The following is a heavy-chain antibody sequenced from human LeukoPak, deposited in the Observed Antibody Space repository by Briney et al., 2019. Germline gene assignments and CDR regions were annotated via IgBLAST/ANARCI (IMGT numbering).Heavy chain of an antibody. CDR2: VSGSGGST. V-gene: IGHV3-23*01. CDR1: GFTFSRYA. D-gene: IGHD3-10*01. J-gene: IGHJ3*01. Sequence: GGSLRLSCAASGFTFSRYAMSWVRRAPGKGLECVSAVSGSGGSTYYADSVKGLFTISRDNSKNTLYLQMNSLRAEDTAVYYCAKRMIRGVNHDAFDLWGQGTMVTVSS. CDR3: AKRMIRGVNHDAFDL.